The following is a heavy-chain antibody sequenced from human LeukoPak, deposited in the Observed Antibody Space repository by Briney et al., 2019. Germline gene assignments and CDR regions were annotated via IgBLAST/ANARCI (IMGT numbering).Heavy chain of an antibody. J-gene: IGHJ4*02. CDR3: ARANHRGTKFPFDY. V-gene: IGHV4-59*01. CDR1: GGSISSYY. D-gene: IGHD1-26*01. CDR2: IYYSGST. Sequence: SETLSLTCTVSGGSISSYYWSWIRQPPGKGLEWIGYIYYSGSTNYNPSLKSRVTISADTSKNQFSLKLSSVTAADTAVYYCARANHRGTKFPFDYWGQGTLVTVSS.